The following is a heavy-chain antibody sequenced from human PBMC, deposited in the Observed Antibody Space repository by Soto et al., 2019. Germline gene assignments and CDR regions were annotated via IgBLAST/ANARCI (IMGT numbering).Heavy chain of an antibody. J-gene: IGHJ4*02. CDR3: AKDMYSSSWYYFDY. CDR1: GFTFDDYA. V-gene: IGHV3-9*01. CDR2: ISWNSGSI. Sequence: EVQLVESGGGLVQSGRSLRLSCAASGFTFDDYAMHWVRQAPGKGLEWVSGISWNSGSIGYADSVKGRFTISRDNAKNSLYLQMNSLRAEDTALYYCAKDMYSSSWYYFDYWGQGTLVTVSS. D-gene: IGHD6-13*01.